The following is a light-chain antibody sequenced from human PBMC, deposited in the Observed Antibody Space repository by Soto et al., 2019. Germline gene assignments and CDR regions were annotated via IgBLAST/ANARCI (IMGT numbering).Light chain of an antibody. CDR1: SSDVGGYNY. CDR3: SPYLRSSPYV. J-gene: IGLJ1*01. Sequence: QAVLTQPASVSGSPGQSITISRTGTSSDVGGYNYVSWYQQHPGKAPKLMIYEVSNRPSGVSNRFSGSKSGNTASLTISGLQAEDETDYYCSPYLRSSPYVFGTGTKVTVL. V-gene: IGLV2-14*01. CDR2: EVS.